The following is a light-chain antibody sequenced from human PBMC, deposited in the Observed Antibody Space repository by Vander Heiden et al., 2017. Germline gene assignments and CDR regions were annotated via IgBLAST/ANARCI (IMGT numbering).Light chain of an antibody. J-gene: IGKJ3*01. CDR2: RAS. V-gene: IGKV1-39*01. CDR3: EQSYSSPQIT. Sequence: DIQMNQSPSYLSASVGDRVNIPCRASQSISNYLNCYVPTPGTAPTLPIYRASTLQSGVPARFSGSGSRRDFSLTIISLIPEDFATYYCEQSYSSPQITFGPGTKVDIK. CDR1: QSISNY.